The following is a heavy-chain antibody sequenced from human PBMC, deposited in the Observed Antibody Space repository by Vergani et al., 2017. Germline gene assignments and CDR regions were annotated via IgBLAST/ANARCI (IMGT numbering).Heavy chain of an antibody. CDR1: GYTFTSYA. D-gene: IGHD3-3*01. J-gene: IGHJ4*02. CDR2: INTGNGNT. CDR3: SLEWLSGRIDY. Sequence: QVQLVQSGSELKKPGSSVKVSCKASGYTFTSYAMHWVRQAPGQRLEWMGWINTGNGNTKYSQKFQGRVTITRDTSASTAYMELSSLRSEDTAVYYCSLEWLSGRIDYWGQGTLVTVSS. V-gene: IGHV1-3*04.